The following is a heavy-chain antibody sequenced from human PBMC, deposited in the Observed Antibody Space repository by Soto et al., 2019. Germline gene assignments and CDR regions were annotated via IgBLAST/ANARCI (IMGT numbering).Heavy chain of an antibody. D-gene: IGHD2-2*01. CDR1: GFSLSTSRVG. CDR2: IYWDDDK. CDR3: AHRGLVEYEAGFGS. Sequence: QITLKESGPMLVKPTQTLTLTCTFSGFSLSTSRVGVGWIRQPPGKALQWLALIYWDDDKRYTPSLKSRLTVTKDTSKNHVGLTMTNVDPEDTATYYCAHRGLVEYEAGFGSWGQGTLVTVSS. J-gene: IGHJ4*02. V-gene: IGHV2-5*02.